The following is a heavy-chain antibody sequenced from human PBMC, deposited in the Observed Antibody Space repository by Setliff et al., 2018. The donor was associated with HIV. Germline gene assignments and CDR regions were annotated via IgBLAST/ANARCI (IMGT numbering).Heavy chain of an antibody. CDR2: INPIFGAA. Sequence: SVKVSCKASGGTFSSYAISWVRQAPGQGLEWMGGINPIFGAANYAQKFQGRVTITADESTSTAYMELSSLRSEETAVYYCARAHSGSYYYYYYMDVWGKGTTVTVSS. D-gene: IGHD1-26*01. CDR1: GGTFSSYA. V-gene: IGHV1-69*13. CDR3: ARAHSGSYYYYYYMDV. J-gene: IGHJ6*03.